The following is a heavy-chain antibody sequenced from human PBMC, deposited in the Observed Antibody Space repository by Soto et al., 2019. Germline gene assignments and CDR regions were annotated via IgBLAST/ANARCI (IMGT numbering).Heavy chain of an antibody. CDR2: ISSSGNTI. D-gene: IGHD3-10*01. J-gene: IGHJ4*02. CDR1: EFTFSSYS. CDR3: ARGVRGVTDY. V-gene: IGHV3-48*01. Sequence: EVQLVESGGGLVQPGGSLRLSCAASEFTFSSYSMNWARQAPGKGLEWISYISSSGNTIYYADSVKGRFTISRDNAKNSLYVQMNNLRVEDTAVYYCARGVRGVTDYWGQGTLVTVSS.